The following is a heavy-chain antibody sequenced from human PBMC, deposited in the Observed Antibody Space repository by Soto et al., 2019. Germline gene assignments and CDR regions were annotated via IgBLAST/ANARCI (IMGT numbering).Heavy chain of an antibody. CDR2: VSIGGST. Sequence: LRLSCAAPGFTFSSHAMGWVRQGPGKGLEWVAVVSIGGSTHYADSVRGRFTISRDNSKNTLSLQMNSLTAEDTAVYFCAKRRGVVGPSGCWGQGALVTVSS. CDR1: GFTFSSHA. CDR3: AKRRGVVGPSGC. D-gene: IGHD2-8*02. V-gene: IGHV3-23*01. J-gene: IGHJ4*02.